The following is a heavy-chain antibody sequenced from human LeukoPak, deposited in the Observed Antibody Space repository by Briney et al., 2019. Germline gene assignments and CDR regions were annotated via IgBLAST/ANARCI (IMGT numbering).Heavy chain of an antibody. CDR2: ITRSSIYI. D-gene: IGHD3-22*01. Sequence: GGSLRLSCAASGFTFSSYSMNWVRQAPGKGLEWVSCITRSSIYIYYADSVKGRFTISRDNAKNSLYLQMNSLRAEDTAVYYCARGRYDSSGSYSLFDYWGQGTLVTASS. J-gene: IGHJ4*02. CDR3: ARGRYDSSGSYSLFDY. V-gene: IGHV3-21*01. CDR1: GFTFSSYS.